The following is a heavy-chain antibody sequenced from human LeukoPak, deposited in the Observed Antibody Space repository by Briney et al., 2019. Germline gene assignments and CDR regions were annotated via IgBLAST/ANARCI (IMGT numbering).Heavy chain of an antibody. CDR1: GFIFKTYM. CDR3: AREGNDYYYDQ. CDR2: ITGDCKYI. J-gene: IGHJ4*02. D-gene: IGHD3-16*01. Sequence: GGSLRLSCAASGFIFKTYMMTWVRQAPEKGLEWVSSITGDCKYITYADSVKGRFTISRDNAKNSLYLQVASLRGDDTATYYCAREGNDYYYDQWGQGTLVTVSP. V-gene: IGHV3-21*01.